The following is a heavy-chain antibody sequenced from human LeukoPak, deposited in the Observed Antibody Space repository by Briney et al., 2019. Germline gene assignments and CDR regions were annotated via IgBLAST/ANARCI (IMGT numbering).Heavy chain of an antibody. V-gene: IGHV1-2*02. J-gene: IGHJ4*01. CDR3: ARDKNPTVSDY. CDR1: GYPFTDYY. Sequence: ASVKVSCKASGYPFTDYYIHWVRQAPGQGLEWMGWMKPESGKTGTAQRFQGRVTLTRDTSTSTAYMEVTRLTSDDTAIYYCARDKNPTVSDYWGQGTLVTVSS. CDR2: MKPESGKT.